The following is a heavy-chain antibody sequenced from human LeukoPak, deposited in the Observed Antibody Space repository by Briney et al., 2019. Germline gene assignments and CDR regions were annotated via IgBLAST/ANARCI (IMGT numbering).Heavy chain of an antibody. CDR2: INSDGTST. J-gene: IGHJ4*02. Sequence: GGSLRLSCAASGFTFSSYWMHWVRQAPGKGLVWVSRINSDGTSTIYADSVKGRFTISRDNAKNTLYLQMNSRRAEDTAFYYCAKGPEYSSRSWLDYWGQGILVTVSS. CDR3: AKGPEYSSRSWLDY. V-gene: IGHV3-74*01. D-gene: IGHD6-13*01. CDR1: GFTFSSYW.